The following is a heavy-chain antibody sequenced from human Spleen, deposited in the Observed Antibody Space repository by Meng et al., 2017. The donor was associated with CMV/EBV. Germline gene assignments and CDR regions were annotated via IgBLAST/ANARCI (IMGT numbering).Heavy chain of an antibody. CDR2: MSSGGTTR. CDR1: GFTFSDYY. D-gene: IGHD4-11*01. Sequence: LRLSCAASGFTFSDYYMSWVRQAPGKGLAWVSYMSSGGTTRNYADSVKGRFTISRDNSKNTLYLQMNSLRAEDTAVYYCARGDSFGYWGQGTLVTVSS. V-gene: IGHV3-11*01. J-gene: IGHJ4*02. CDR3: ARGDSFGY.